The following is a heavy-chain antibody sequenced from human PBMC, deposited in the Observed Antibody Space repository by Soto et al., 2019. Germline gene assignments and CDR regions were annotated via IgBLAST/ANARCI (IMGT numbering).Heavy chain of an antibody. J-gene: IGHJ5*02. D-gene: IGHD1-26*01. V-gene: IGHV4-30-2*01. CDR3: AREGVVGAPRFDP. CDR1: GGSISSGGYS. Sequence: SETLSLTCAVSGGSISSGGYSWIWIRQPPGKDREWIRYTYHSGSTYDNTSIKWRVPISVEMSKSQSPLRIRSVTAEDTTVPYRAREGVVGAPRFDPWGQGTLVRVSS. CDR2: TYHSGST.